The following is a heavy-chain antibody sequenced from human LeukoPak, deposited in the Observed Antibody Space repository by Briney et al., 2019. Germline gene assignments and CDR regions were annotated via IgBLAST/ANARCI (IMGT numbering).Heavy chain of an antibody. V-gene: IGHV3-11*01. CDR1: GYTFSDYY. D-gene: IGHD2-2*03. J-gene: IGHJ3*02. CDR3: ARVGSWENAFDI. CDR2: ISSSGSTI. Sequence: KPGGSLRLSCAASGYTFSDYYTSWIRQAPGKGLEWVSYISSSGSTIYYADSVKGRFTISRDNAKNSLYLQMNSLRAEDTAVYYCARVGSWENAFDIWGQGTMVTVSS.